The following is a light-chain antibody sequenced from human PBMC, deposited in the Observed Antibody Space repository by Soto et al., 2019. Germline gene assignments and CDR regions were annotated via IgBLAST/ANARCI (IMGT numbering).Light chain of an antibody. CDR1: QSFSSSS. J-gene: IGKJ2*01. CDR2: GAS. CDR3: QQYGSSPPYT. Sequence: EIVLTQSPGTLSLSPGERATLSCRASQSFSSSSLAWYQQKPGQAPRLLIYGASNRATGIPDRFSGSGSGTDFTLTISRLEPEDFAVYYCQQYGSSPPYTFGQGTKLEIK. V-gene: IGKV3-20*01.